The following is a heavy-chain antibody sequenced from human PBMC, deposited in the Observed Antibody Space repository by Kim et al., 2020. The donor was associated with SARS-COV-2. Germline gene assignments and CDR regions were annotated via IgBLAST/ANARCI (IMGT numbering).Heavy chain of an antibody. Sequence: ASVKVSCKASGYTFTSYAMHWVRQAPGQRLEWMGWINAGNGNTKYSQKFQGRVTITRDTSASTAYMELSSLRSEDTAVYYCARARHYYDNWFDPWGQGTLVTVSS. CDR3: ARARHYYDNWFDP. CDR1: GYTFTSYA. CDR2: INAGNGNT. V-gene: IGHV1-3*01. D-gene: IGHD3-22*01. J-gene: IGHJ5*02.